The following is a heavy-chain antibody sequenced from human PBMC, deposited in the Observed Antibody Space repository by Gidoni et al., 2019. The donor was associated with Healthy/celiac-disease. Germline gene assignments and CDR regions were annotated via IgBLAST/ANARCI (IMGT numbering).Heavy chain of an antibody. V-gene: IGHV4-34*01. CDR1: GGSFSGYS. D-gene: IGHD6-6*01. J-gene: IGHJ6*02. CDR2: INHSGST. CDR3: ARSARVPYSSSYKSYYYYGMDV. Sequence: QVQLQQWCAGLLQPSETLSLTCAVYGGSFSGYSWSWIRQPPGKGLEWIGEINHSGSTNYNPSLKSRVTISVDTSKNQFSLKLSSVTAADTAVYYCARSARVPYSSSYKSYYYYGMDVWGQGTTVTVSS.